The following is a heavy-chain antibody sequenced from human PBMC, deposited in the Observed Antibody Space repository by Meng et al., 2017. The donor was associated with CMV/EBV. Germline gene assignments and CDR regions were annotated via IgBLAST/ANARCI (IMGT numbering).Heavy chain of an antibody. D-gene: IGHD1-7*01. Sequence: SVKVSCKASGGTFSSYAISWVRQAPGQGLEWMGGIIPIFGTANYAQKFQGRVTITTDESTSTAYMELSSLRSEDTAVYYCARKRYNWNYSTAPYYYYGMDVWGDAFDIWGQGTMVTVSS. V-gene: IGHV1-69*05. J-gene: IGHJ3*02. CDR3: ARKRYNWNYSTAPYYYYGMDVWGDAFDI. CDR2: IIPIFGTA. CDR1: GGTFSSYA.